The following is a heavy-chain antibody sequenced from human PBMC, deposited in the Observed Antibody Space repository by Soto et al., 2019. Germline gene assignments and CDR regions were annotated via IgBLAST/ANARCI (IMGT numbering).Heavy chain of an antibody. CDR2: VDPRDSYV. J-gene: IGHJ5*02. CDR3: ARVYCTTTTCDSWFDP. Sequence: GESLKISCTGFGYTFTTFWISWVRQMPGKGLEWLGRVDPRDSYVTYNPSFEGHVTISADKSISTAYLQWGSLKASDTAMYFCARVYCTTTTCDSWFDPWGQGTLVTVSA. D-gene: IGHD2-8*01. V-gene: IGHV5-10-1*01. CDR1: GYTFTTFW.